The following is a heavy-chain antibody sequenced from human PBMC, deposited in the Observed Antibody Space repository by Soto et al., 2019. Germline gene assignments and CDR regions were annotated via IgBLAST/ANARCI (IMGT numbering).Heavy chain of an antibody. Sequence: PGESLKISCKGSGYSFAGYWITWVRQKPGRGLEWMGRIDPSDSQTYYSPSFRGHVTISATKSITTVFLQWSSLRASDTAMYYCARQIYDSDTGPNFQYYFDSWGQGTPVTVSS. V-gene: IGHV5-10-1*01. J-gene: IGHJ4*02. CDR1: GYSFAGYW. D-gene: IGHD3-22*01. CDR2: IDPSDSQT. CDR3: ARQIYDSDTGPNFQYYFDS.